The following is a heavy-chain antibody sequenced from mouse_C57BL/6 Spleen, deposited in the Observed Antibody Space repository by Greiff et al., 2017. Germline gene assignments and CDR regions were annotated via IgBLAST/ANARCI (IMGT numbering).Heavy chain of an antibody. CDR2: IDPENGDT. J-gene: IGHJ3*01. V-gene: IGHV14-4*01. CDR1: GFNIKDDY. CDR3: TTRSY. Sequence: EVKLVESGAELVRPGASVKLSCTASGFNIKDDYMHWVKQRPEQGLEWIGWIDPENGDTEYASKFQGKATITADTSSNTAYLQLSSLTSEDTAVYYCTTRSYWGQGTLVTVSA.